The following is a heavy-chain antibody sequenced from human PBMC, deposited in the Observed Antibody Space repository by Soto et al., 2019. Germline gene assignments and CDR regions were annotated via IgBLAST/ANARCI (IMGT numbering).Heavy chain of an antibody. J-gene: IGHJ6*02. D-gene: IGHD6-19*01. CDR1: GYSFTSYW. V-gene: IGHV5-51*01. CDR3: ARLIAVAGIHYYGMDV. CDR2: IYPGDSDT. Sequence: GESLKISCKGSGYSFTSYWIGWVRQMPGKGLEWMGIIYPGDSDTRCSPSFQGQVTISADKSISTAYLQWSSLKASDTAMYYCARLIAVAGIHYYGMDVWGQGTTVTVSS.